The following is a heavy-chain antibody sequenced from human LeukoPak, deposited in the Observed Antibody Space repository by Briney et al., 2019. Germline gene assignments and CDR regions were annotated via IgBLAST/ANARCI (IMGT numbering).Heavy chain of an antibody. CDR3: VSSTGQQFIPYDY. Sequence: HAGGSLRLSCAASAINVTTNYMTWIRQAPGKGLEWVSLIYGDNAAYYAESVRGRFIISRDSLKNTLFLQMNSLRAEDTAVYYRVSSTGQQFIPYDYWGHGAHVTVSS. D-gene: IGHD6-13*01. CDR2: IYGDNAA. J-gene: IGHJ4*01. V-gene: IGHV3-66*02. CDR1: AINVTTNY.